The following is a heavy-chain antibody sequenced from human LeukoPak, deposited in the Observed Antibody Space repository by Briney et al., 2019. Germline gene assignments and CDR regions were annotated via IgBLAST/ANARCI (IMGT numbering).Heavy chain of an antibody. CDR3: ARDRYYYGSGSYYNWFDP. Sequence: GASVKVSCKASGFTFTGYYMHWVRQAPGQGLEWMGWINPNSGGTNYAQKFQGRVTMTRDTSISTAYMELSRLRSDDTAVYYCARDRYYYGSGSYYNWFDPWGQGTLVTVSS. CDR2: INPNSGGT. V-gene: IGHV1-2*02. CDR1: GFTFTGYY. D-gene: IGHD3-10*01. J-gene: IGHJ5*02.